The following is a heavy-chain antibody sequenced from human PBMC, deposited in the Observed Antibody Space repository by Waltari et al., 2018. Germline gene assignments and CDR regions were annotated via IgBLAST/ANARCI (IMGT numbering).Heavy chain of an antibody. CDR1: GDSISNGSSH. Sequence: QVQLQESGPGLVKPSQTLSLTCTVSGDSISNGSSHWSWIRQPAGKRLEWIGRIYNSGGGNYTPSLNSRVTISIDTSKNQFSLDLRSVTAADTAIYYCAREEGRYYNFWNGYYAFDNWGQGTLVTVSS. V-gene: IGHV4-61*02. J-gene: IGHJ4*02. CDR3: AREEGRYYNFWNGYYAFDN. CDR2: IYNSGGG. D-gene: IGHD3-3*01.